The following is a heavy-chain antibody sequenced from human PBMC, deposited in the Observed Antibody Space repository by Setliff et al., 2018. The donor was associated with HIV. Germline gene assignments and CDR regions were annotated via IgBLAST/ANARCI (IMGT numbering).Heavy chain of an antibody. CDR1: GGSISTYY. V-gene: IGHV4-59*01. J-gene: IGHJ3*02. CDR2: IYYSGST. Sequence: SETLSLTCTVSGGSISTYYWGWIRQAPGKGLEWIGYIYYSGSTKYNPSLKSRLTISVDTSKNQFSLKLRSVTAADTAFYYCARGVTHPPPFGAFDIWGLGTLVTVSS. CDR3: ARGVTHPPPFGAFDI. D-gene: IGHD5-18*01.